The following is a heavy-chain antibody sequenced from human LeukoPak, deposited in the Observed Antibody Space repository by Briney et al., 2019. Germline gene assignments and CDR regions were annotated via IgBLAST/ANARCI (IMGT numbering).Heavy chain of an antibody. J-gene: IGHJ5*02. Sequence: GGSLRLSCAASGFTFSDYEMNWVRQAPRKGLEWVSYISSSGNTRYYADSVKGPFTISRDNANDSLYLQMNSLRAEDTAVYYCVIDRNGGCFDPWGQGTLVTVSS. D-gene: IGHD2-8*01. CDR1: GFTFSDYE. CDR3: VIDRNGGCFDP. V-gene: IGHV3-48*03. CDR2: ISSSGNTR.